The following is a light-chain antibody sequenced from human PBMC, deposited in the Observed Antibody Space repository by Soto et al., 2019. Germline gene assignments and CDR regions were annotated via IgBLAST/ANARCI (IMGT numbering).Light chain of an antibody. CDR1: QSVSSN. CDR3: QQYNNWPIT. V-gene: IGKV3-15*01. J-gene: IGKJ5*01. CDR2: GAY. Sequence: RVINHSPATLSVSPGQRATLSWRAGQSVSSNLAWYQQKPGQAPRLFIYGAYTRATGIPPKFSGSGSGKEFSLTISSLQSEDFAVYYCQQYNNWPITVGQGTRLE.